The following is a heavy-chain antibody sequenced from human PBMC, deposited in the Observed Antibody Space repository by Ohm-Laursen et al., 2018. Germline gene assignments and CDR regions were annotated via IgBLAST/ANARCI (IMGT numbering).Heavy chain of an antibody. CDR1: GYTFTSYD. V-gene: IGHV1-8*01. D-gene: IGHD7-27*01. Sequence: SSVKVSCKASGYTFTSYDINWVRQATGQGLEWMGWMNPNSGSTKYAQKFQGRVTMTRDTSTSTVYMELSSLRSEDTAVYYCARDLGLVGTNWGYYFNYWGQGTLVTVSS. J-gene: IGHJ4*02. CDR2: MNPNSGST. CDR3: ARDLGLVGTNWGYYFNY.